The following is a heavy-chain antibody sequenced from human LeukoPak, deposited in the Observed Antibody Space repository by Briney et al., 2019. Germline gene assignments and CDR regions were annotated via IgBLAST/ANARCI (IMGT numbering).Heavy chain of an antibody. CDR1: GGSISSGGYY. CDR2: IYYSGST. CDR3: ARANRLYGRGAFDI. D-gene: IGHD3-10*01. V-gene: IGHV4-31*03. J-gene: IGHJ3*02. Sequence: SQTLSLTCTVSGGSISSGGYYWSWIRQHPGKGLEWIGYIYYSGSTYYNPSLKSRVTISVDTSKNQFSLKLSSVTAADTAVYYCARANRLYGRGAFDIWGQGTMVTVSS.